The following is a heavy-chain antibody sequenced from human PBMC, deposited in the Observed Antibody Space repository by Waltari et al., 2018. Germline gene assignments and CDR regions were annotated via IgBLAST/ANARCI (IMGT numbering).Heavy chain of an antibody. CDR2: IYYSGST. CDR3: ARADYGGNDTVL. CDR1: GGSISSYY. J-gene: IGHJ4*02. V-gene: IGHV4-59*01. Sequence: QVQLQESGPGLVKPSETLSLTCTVSGGSISSYYWSWIRQPPGKGLEWIGYIYYSGSTNYNPSLKSRVTISVDTSKNQFSLKLSSVTAADTAVYYCARADYGGNDTVLWGQGTLVTVSS. D-gene: IGHD4-17*01.